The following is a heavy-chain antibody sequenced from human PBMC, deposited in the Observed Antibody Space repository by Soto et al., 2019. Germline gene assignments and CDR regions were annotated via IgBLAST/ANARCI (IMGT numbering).Heavy chain of an antibody. CDR2: IWHDGSGK. CDR3: ARGGRWLQGNDY. Sequence: QVQLVESGGGVVQPGRSLRLSCAASGFTFSSYALHWVRQAPGKGLEWVAVIWHDGSGKYYAASVKGRFTISRDSSKKTLYLQMNGLRPDDTAVYYCARGGRWLQGNDYWGQGTLVTVSS. CDR1: GFTFSSYA. J-gene: IGHJ4*02. D-gene: IGHD5-12*01. V-gene: IGHV3-30*04.